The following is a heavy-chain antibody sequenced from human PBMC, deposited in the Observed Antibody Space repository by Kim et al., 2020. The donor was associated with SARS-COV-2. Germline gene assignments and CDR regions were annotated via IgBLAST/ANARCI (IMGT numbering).Heavy chain of an antibody. J-gene: IGHJ4*02. V-gene: IGHV1-46*01. CDR3: ARTSSGWSLYY. D-gene: IGHD6-19*01. CDR2: ST. Sequence: STTSAQKFQGRVTMTRDTSTSTVYMELSSLRSEDTAVYYCARTSSGWSLYYWGQGTLVTVSS.